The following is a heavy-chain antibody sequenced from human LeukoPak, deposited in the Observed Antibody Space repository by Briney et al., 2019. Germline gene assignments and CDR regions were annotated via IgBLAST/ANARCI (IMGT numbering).Heavy chain of an antibody. CDR3: ARSGDSSGYYFDY. Sequence: GESLKISCKGSGYSFTSYWIGWVRQMPGKGLEWMGIIYPGDSDTRYSPSFQGQVTISADKSISSAYLQWSSLKASDTAMYYCARSGDSSGYYFDYWGQGTLVTVSS. D-gene: IGHD3-22*01. J-gene: IGHJ4*02. CDR2: IYPGDSDT. CDR1: GYSFTSYW. V-gene: IGHV5-51*01.